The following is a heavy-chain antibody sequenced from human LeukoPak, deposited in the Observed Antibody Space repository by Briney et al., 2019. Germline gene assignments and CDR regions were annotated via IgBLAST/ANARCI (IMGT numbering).Heavy chain of an antibody. V-gene: IGHV3-48*03. D-gene: IGHD3-10*01. CDR3: ARVGGSGSYYTSAVWHYGMDV. CDR1: GFTFSSYE. Sequence: QPGGSLRLSCAASGFTFSSYEMNWVRQAPGKGLEWVSYISSSGSTIYYADSVKGRFTISRDNAKNSLYLQMNSLRAEDTAVYYCARVGGSGSYYTSAVWHYGMDVWGKGTTVTVSS. J-gene: IGHJ6*04. CDR2: ISSSGSTI.